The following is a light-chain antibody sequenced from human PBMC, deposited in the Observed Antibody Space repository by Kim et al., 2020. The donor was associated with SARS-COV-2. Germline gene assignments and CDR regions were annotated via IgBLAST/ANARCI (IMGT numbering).Light chain of an antibody. V-gene: IGKV1-16*01. CDR1: QGISNH. Sequence: LQMTQSPSSLSASVGDSITITCRASQGISNHLAWFQQRPGKAPKSLIFAASRLQSGVPSRFSGSGTDTHFTLTISGLQPEDFATYFCQEYNSYPYTFGQGTKLEI. CDR2: AAS. CDR3: QEYNSYPYT. J-gene: IGKJ2*01.